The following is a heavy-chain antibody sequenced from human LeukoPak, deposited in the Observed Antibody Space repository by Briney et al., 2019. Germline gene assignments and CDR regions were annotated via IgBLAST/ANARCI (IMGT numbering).Heavy chain of an antibody. CDR1: GGSISSGGYY. CDR2: IYTSGST. Sequence: SETLSLTCSVSGGSISSGGYYWSWIRQPAGKGLEWIGRIYTSGSTNYNPSLKSRVTMSVDTSKNQFSLKLSSVTAADTAVYYCARSDGPFDYWGQGTLVTVSS. CDR3: ARSDGPFDY. D-gene: IGHD2-21*02. J-gene: IGHJ4*02. V-gene: IGHV4-61*02.